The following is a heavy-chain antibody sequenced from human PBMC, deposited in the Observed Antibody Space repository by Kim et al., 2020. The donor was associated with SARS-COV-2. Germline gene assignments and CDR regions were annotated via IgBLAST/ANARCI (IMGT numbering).Heavy chain of an antibody. D-gene: IGHD1-26*01. J-gene: IGHJ6*02. V-gene: IGHV3-30*04. CDR2: ISYDGSND. Sequence: GGSLRLSCAASGFTFSVYSMHWVRQAPGKGLEWLSVISYDGSNDNYADSVKGRFTISRDNSNNTLYLQMNSLRAEDTAAYHCARGRSGAYHQYYGMDVWGQGTTVTVSS. CDR1: GFTFSVYS. CDR3: ARGRSGAYHQYYGMDV.